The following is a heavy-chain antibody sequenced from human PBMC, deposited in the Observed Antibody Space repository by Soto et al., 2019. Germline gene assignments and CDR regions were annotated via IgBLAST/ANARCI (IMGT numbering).Heavy chain of an antibody. V-gene: IGHV3-74*01. J-gene: IGHJ4*02. CDR2: INGDGSFT. CDR1: AFTFKNHW. D-gene: IGHD3-22*01. Sequence: EVQLVESGGGLVQPGGSQRLSCAASAFTFKNHWMHWVRQVPGKGPVWVSRINGDGSFTSYADAVKGRFTISRDNAKNTLSLQMNSLRAEDTAVYYCARQIYDDYDSSGFAHWGQGTLVTVSS. CDR3: ARQIYDDYDSSGFAH.